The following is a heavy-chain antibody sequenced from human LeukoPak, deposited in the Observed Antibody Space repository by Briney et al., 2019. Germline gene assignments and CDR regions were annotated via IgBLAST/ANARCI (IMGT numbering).Heavy chain of an antibody. CDR1: GYTFTSYG. J-gene: IGHJ5*02. CDR3: ARDRITMIVVAPVGFDP. CDR2: ISAYNGNT. V-gene: IGHV1-18*01. D-gene: IGHD3-22*01. Sequence: ASVKVSCKASGYTFTSYGISWVRQAPGQGLEWMGWISAYNGNTNYAQKPQGRVTMTTDTSTSTAYMELRSLRSDDTAVYYCARDRITMIVVAPVGFDPWGQGTLVTVSS.